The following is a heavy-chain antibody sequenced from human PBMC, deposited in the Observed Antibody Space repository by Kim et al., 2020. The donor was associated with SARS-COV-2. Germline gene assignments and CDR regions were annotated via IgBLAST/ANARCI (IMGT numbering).Heavy chain of an antibody. Sequence: ASVKVSCKASGYTFTSYAMHWVRQAPGQRLEWMGWINAGNGNTKCSQKFQGRVTITRDTSASTAYMELSSLRSEDTAVYYCARVSSTSSVVAFDIWGQGT. CDR1: GYTFTSYA. V-gene: IGHV1-3*01. CDR3: ARVSSTSSVVAFDI. J-gene: IGHJ3*02. CDR2: INAGNGNT. D-gene: IGHD2-2*01.